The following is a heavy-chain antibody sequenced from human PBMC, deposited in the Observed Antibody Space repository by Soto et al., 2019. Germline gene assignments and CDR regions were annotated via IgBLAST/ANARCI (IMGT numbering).Heavy chain of an antibody. V-gene: IGHV3-9*01. CDR2: ISWNSGSI. CDR1: GLTFDDYA. CDR3: AKSHVFCTVTTCYFDY. Sequence: EVQLVESGGGLVQPGRSLRLSCAASGLTFDDYAMHWVRQAPGKGLEWVSGISWNSGSIGYADSVKGRFTISRDNAKNSLYLQMNSLRAEDTALYYCAKSHVFCTVTTCYFDYWGQGTLVTVSS. D-gene: IGHD4-4*01. J-gene: IGHJ4*02.